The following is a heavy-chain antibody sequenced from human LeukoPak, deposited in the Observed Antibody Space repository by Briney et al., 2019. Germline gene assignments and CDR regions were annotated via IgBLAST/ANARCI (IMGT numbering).Heavy chain of an antibody. CDR2: INHSGST. D-gene: IGHD3-22*01. CDR3: ARSGGYYDSSGSYFYYGMDV. Sequence: PSETLSLTCAVYGVSFSDYYWSWLRQPPGKGLEWIGEINHSGSTNYNPSLKSRVTMSLDTSKNQFSLKLSSVTAADTAVYYCARSGGYYDSSGSYFYYGMDVWGQGTTVTVSS. CDR1: GVSFSDYY. J-gene: IGHJ6*02. V-gene: IGHV4-34*01.